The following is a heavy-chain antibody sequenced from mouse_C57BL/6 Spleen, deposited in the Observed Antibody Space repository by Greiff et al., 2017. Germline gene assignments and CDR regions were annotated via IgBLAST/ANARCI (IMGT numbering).Heavy chain of an antibody. Sequence: QVQLQQPGTELVKPGASGYTFTSYWMHWVKQRPGQGLEWIGNINPSNGGTNYNEKFKSKATLPVDKSSSTAYMQLSSLTSEDSAVYYCARPYYYGSSPYWYFDVWGTGTTVTVSS. D-gene: IGHD1-1*01. CDR2: INPSNGGT. J-gene: IGHJ1*03. V-gene: IGHV1-53*01. CDR3: ARPYYYGSSPYWYFDV. CDR1: GYTFTSYW.